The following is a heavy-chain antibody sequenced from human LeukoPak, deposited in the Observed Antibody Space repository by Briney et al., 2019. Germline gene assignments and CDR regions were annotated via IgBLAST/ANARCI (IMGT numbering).Heavy chain of an antibody. D-gene: IGHD7-27*01. CDR2: ISLSGLT. J-gene: IGHJ4*02. CDR1: GGSFSRTNW. V-gene: IGHV4-4*02. Sequence: SGTLSLTCVVSGGSFSRTNWCSWVRQPPGQGLEWIGEISLSGLTNYNPSLNSRVTVSLDKSKNQLSLNLTSVTAADTAVYYCSRGTGAFSPFGYWGQGTLVTVPS. CDR3: SRGTGAFSPFGY.